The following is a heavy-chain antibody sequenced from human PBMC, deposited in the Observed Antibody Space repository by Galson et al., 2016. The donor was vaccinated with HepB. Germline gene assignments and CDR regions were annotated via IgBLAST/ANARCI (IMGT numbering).Heavy chain of an antibody. CDR3: AQDRGSWFTTLDR. CDR1: GFTFSNHG. CDR2: TSHDESNK. Sequence: SLRLSCAASGFTFSNHGMHWVRQAPGKGLEWVAVTSHDESNKNTALSVRGRFTISRDNSRNTLFLQMDSLRVEDTAVYFCAQDRGSWFTTLDRWGQGTLVAVSS. V-gene: IGHV3-30*18. J-gene: IGHJ4*02. D-gene: IGHD3-10*01.